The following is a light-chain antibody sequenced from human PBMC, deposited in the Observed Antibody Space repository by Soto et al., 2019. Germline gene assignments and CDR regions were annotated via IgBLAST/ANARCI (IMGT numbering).Light chain of an antibody. V-gene: IGKV1-39*01. Sequence: DIQMAQSPSSLSASVGDRVTITCRASQSISSYLNWYQQKPGKAPKLLIYAASSFQSGVPSRFSGSGSGTDFTLTFSSLQPEDFATYYCQQSYSTPPITFGQGTRLEIK. CDR3: QQSYSTPPIT. J-gene: IGKJ5*01. CDR2: AAS. CDR1: QSISSY.